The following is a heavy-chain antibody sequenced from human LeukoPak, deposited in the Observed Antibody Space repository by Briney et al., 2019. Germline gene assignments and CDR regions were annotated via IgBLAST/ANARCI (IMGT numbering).Heavy chain of an antibody. V-gene: IGHV1-18*01. D-gene: IGHD1-26*01. Sequence: GASVKVSCKAYGYNFATSGIGWVRQAPGQGLEWLGWISGYNGNTKFAPKLQGRVTMTTDTSTDTAYLELGSLRVDDTAIYYCARDLGPYTGSYYSYYHYMDVWGEGTSVTVSS. CDR3: ARDLGPYTGSYYSYYHYMDV. CDR1: GYNFATSG. J-gene: IGHJ6*03. CDR2: ISGYNGNT.